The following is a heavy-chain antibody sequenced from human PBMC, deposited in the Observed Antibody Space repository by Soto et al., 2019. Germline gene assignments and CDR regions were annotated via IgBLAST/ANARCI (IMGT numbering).Heavy chain of an antibody. CDR1: GFTFDDFA. D-gene: IGHD1-26*01. J-gene: IGHJ6*02. Sequence: DVRLVESGGVVVQPGGSLRLSCAASGFTFDDFAMHWVRQVPGKGLEWVSLITWDGHKTYYADSVKGRFTISRDSNKNSLFLQMTSLTTEDTALYYCAQDLRYSGGSDYYHYGMDVWGQGTTVTVSS. V-gene: IGHV3-43*01. CDR3: AQDLRYSGGSDYYHYGMDV. CDR2: ITWDGHKT.